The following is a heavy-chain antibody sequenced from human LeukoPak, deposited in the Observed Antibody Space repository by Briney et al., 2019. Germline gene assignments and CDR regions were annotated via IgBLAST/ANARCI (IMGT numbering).Heavy chain of an antibody. Sequence: SETLSLTCTVSGGSISSYYWSWIRQPPGKGLEWIGYIYYSGNTNYNPSLKSRLTISVDTSKNQFSLKLSSATAADTAVYYCARVGRPYAFDVWGQGTMVTVSS. CDR1: GGSISSYY. J-gene: IGHJ3*01. V-gene: IGHV4-59*01. CDR3: ARVGRPYAFDV. D-gene: IGHD2-15*01. CDR2: IYYSGNT.